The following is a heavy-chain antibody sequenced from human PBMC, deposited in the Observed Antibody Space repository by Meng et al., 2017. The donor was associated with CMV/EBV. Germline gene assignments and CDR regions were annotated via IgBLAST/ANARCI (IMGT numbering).Heavy chain of an antibody. V-gene: IGHV3-23*03. Sequence: GESLKISCAASGFTFSSYAMSWVRQAPGKGLEWVSVIYSGGSNTYYADSVKGRFTISRDNSKNTLYLQMNSLRAEDTAVYYCASRSVRITIFGVAHDAFDIWGQGTMVTVSS. CDR3: ASRSVRITIFGVAHDAFDI. CDR2: IYSGGSNT. D-gene: IGHD3-3*01. CDR1: GFTFSSYA. J-gene: IGHJ3*02.